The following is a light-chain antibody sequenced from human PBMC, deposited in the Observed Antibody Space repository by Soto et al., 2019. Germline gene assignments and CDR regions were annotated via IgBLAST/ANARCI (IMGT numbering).Light chain of an antibody. V-gene: IGLV4-69*01. CDR2: LNSDGSH. Sequence: QPVLTQSPSASASLGASVKFTCTLSSGHSSYTIAWHQQQPEKGPRYLMKLNSDGSHNKGDGIPDRFSGSSSGAERYLTIYSLQSEDEADYYCQTWGSGIVVLGGGTKLTV. J-gene: IGLJ2*01. CDR3: QTWGSGIVV. CDR1: SGHSSYT.